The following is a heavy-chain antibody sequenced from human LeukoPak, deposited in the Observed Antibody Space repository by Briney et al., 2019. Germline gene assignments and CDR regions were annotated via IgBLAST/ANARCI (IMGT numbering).Heavy chain of an antibody. Sequence: SETLSLTCTVSGDSITGKHWWSWVRQPPGKGLEWIGEVHHSGITNYNPSLKSRVTISVDKSKNQLSLNLNSVTAADTAVHYCARNGYSGFGFDYWGQGALVTVSS. CDR3: ARNGYSGFGFDY. D-gene: IGHD5-12*01. J-gene: IGHJ4*02. CDR1: GDSITGKHW. V-gene: IGHV4-4*02. CDR2: VHHSGIT.